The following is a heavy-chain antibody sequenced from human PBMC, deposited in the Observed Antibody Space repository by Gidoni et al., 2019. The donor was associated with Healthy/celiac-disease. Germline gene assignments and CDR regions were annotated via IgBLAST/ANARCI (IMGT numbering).Heavy chain of an antibody. J-gene: IGHJ6*02. Sequence: QVQLVASGGGVVQPGRSLRLSCPASGFTFSRYGMHWVRQAPGKGLEWVAVISYDGSNKYYADSVKGRFTISRDNSKNTLYLQMNSLRAEDTAVYYCAKDQQRWLQSAYYGMDVWGQGTTVTVSS. CDR3: AKDQQRWLQSAYYGMDV. CDR1: GFTFSRYG. CDR2: ISYDGSNK. D-gene: IGHD5-12*01. V-gene: IGHV3-30*18.